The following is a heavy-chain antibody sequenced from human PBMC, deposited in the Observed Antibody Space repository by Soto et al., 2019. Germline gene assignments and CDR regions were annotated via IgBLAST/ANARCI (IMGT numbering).Heavy chain of an antibody. CDR2: INPNSGGT. J-gene: IGHJ6*03. CDR3: ARGVAVAGTYYYCYMDV. Sequence: QVPLVQSGAEVKKPGASVKVSCKASGYTFTGYYMHWVRQAPGQGLEWMGWINPNSGGTNYAQKFQGWVTMTRDTTISTAYIERSRLRSDDTAVYYWARGVAVAGTYYYCYMDVWGKGTTVTVSS. CDR1: GYTFTGYY. D-gene: IGHD6-19*01. V-gene: IGHV1-2*04.